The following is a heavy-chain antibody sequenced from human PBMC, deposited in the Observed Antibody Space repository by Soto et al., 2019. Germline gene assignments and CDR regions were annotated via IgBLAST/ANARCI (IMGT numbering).Heavy chain of an antibody. Sequence: QVQLQESGPGLVKPSQTLSLTCSVSGASTVSHYHCTWIRQPPGKRLEWMGYIFNSGTTFYNPSLTSLLCMSMDTSGNHFCLELRSVTAADTAVYYCALALGPTTALDSWGQGTLVTVSS. CDR3: ALALGPTTALDS. D-gene: IGHD1-26*01. V-gene: IGHV4-31*01. CDR2: IFNSGTT. J-gene: IGHJ4*02. CDR1: GASTVSHYH.